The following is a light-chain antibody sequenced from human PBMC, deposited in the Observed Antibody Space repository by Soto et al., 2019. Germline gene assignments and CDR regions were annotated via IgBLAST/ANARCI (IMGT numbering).Light chain of an antibody. J-gene: IGKJ2*01. Sequence: EIVLTQSPATLSLSPGERGTLSCRASQSVSSYLAWYQQKPGQAPRLLIYDASNRATDIPARFSGSGSGTDFTLTISSLEPEDFAFYYCQQRCNLPYTFGQGTNLEIK. CDR3: QQRCNLPYT. V-gene: IGKV3-11*01. CDR1: QSVSSY. CDR2: DAS.